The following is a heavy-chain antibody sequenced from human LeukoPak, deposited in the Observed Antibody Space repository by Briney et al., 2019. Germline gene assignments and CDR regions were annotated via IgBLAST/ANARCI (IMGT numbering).Heavy chain of an antibody. J-gene: IGHJ4*02. V-gene: IGHV3-23*01. Sequence: GGSLRLSCAASGFTFSSYAMSWVRRAPGKGLEWVSVIVGSADSTYYADSVKGRFTISRDNSKNTLYLQMHSLRAEDTAVYYCARDRAWNYFDYWGQGTLVTVSS. CDR1: GFTFSSYA. CDR2: IVGSADST. D-gene: IGHD3-3*01. CDR3: ARDRAWNYFDY.